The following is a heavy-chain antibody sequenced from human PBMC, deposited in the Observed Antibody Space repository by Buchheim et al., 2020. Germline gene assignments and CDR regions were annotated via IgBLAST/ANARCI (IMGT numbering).Heavy chain of an antibody. Sequence: QVQLVESGGGVVQPGRSLRLSCAASGFTFSSYAMHWVRQAPGKGLEWVAVISYDGSNKYYEESVKGRFTISRDNSKNTMSLQMNSLRAEDTAVYYCARSGITIFGVVTNYYYYGMDVWGQGTT. CDR1: GFTFSSYA. CDR3: ARSGITIFGVVTNYYYYGMDV. J-gene: IGHJ6*02. D-gene: IGHD3-3*01. CDR2: ISYDGSNK. V-gene: IGHV3-30*04.